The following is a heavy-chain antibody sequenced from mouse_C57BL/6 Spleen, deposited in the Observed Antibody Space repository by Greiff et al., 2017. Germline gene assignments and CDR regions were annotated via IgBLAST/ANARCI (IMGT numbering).Heavy chain of an antibody. CDR3: ARNGGQLRPLDY. Sequence: QVQLKESGPGLVQLSQSLSITCTVPGFSLTSYGVHWVRQSPGKGLEWLGVIWSGGSTDYNAAFISRLSISKDNSKSQVFFKMNSLQADDTAIYYCARNGGQLRPLDYWGQGTTLTVSS. V-gene: IGHV2-2*01. CDR1: GFSLTSYG. J-gene: IGHJ2*01. CDR2: IWSGGST. D-gene: IGHD3-2*02.